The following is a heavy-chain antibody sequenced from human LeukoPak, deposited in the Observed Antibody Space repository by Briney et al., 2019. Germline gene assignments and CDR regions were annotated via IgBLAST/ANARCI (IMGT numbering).Heavy chain of an antibody. V-gene: IGHV3-30*18. CDR2: ISYDGSNK. CDR1: GFTFSSYG. Sequence: GGSLRLSCAASGFTFSSYGIHWVRQAPGKGPEWVAVISYDGSNKYYADSVKGRFTISRDNSKNTLYLQMNSLRTEDTAVYYCAKSVDSWGQGTLVTVSS. CDR3: AKSVDS. J-gene: IGHJ4*02.